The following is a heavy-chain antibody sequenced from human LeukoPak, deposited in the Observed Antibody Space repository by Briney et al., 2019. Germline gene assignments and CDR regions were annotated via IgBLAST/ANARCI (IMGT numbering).Heavy chain of an antibody. CDR2: ITTNGGST. V-gene: IGHV3-64*01. CDR1: GFTFSAYA. D-gene: IGHD6-13*01. CDR3: ARDRGSSWSYFFDY. J-gene: IGHJ4*02. Sequence: GRSLRLSCAASGFTFSAYAMHWVRQAPGKGLEYDSAITTNGGSTYYANSVKGRFTISRDNSKNTLFLQMGSLRAEDMAVYYCARDRGSSWSYFFDYWGQGTLVTVSS.